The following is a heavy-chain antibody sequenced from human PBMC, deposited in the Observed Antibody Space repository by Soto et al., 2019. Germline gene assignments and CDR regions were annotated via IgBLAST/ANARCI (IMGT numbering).Heavy chain of an antibody. CDR3: ARGGSGYYHEYFQH. V-gene: IGHV1-69*12. Sequence: QVQLVQSGAEVKKPGSSVKVSCKASGGTFSSYAISWVRQAPGQGLEWMGGIIPIFGTANYAQKFQGRVTITADESTSTAYMELSSLRSEDTAVYYCARGGSGYYHEYFQHWGQGTLVTVSS. D-gene: IGHD3-22*01. CDR2: IIPIFGTA. J-gene: IGHJ1*01. CDR1: GGTFSSYA.